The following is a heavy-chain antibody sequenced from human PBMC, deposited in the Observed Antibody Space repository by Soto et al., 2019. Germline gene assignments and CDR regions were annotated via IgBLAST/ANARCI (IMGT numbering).Heavy chain of an antibody. D-gene: IGHD3-10*01. CDR3: ARVVGSGSYYNVNWFDP. Sequence: SETLSLTCTVSGGSISSYYWSWIRQPPGKGLEWIGYIYYSGSTNYNPSLKSRVTMSVDTSKNQLSLKLSSVTAADTAVYYCARVVGSGSYYNVNWFDPWGQGTLVTVSS. CDR2: IYYSGST. J-gene: IGHJ5*02. V-gene: IGHV4-59*01. CDR1: GGSISSYY.